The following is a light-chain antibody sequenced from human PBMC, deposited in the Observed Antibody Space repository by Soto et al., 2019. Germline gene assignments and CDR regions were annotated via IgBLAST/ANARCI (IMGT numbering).Light chain of an antibody. CDR1: NSDVGGYDY. V-gene: IGLV2-14*01. Sequence: QAVVTQPASVSGSPGQSITISCTGTNSDVGGYDYVSWYQQHPGKAPKLMIYEVCHRPSGVSNRFSGSRSGNTASLTISGLQAEDEADYYCSSYTSSTTLGVFGGGTKVTVL. CDR3: SSYTSSTTLGV. CDR2: EVC. J-gene: IGLJ3*02.